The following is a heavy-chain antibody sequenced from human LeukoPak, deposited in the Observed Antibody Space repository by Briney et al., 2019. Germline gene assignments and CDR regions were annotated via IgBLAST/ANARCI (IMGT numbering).Heavy chain of an antibody. Sequence: ASVKVSCKASGYTFTGYYMHWVRQAPGQGLEWMGWINPNSGGTNYAQNFQGRVTMTRDTSISTAYMELSRLRSDDTAVYYCARVPNSAYYYDSSGYYLHGAFDIWGQGTMVTVSS. D-gene: IGHD3-22*01. J-gene: IGHJ3*02. CDR3: ARVPNSAYYYDSSGYYLHGAFDI. CDR2: INPNSGGT. V-gene: IGHV1-2*02. CDR1: GYTFTGYY.